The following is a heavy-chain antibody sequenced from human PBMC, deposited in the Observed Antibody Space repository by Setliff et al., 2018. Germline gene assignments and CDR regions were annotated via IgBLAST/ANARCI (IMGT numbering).Heavy chain of an antibody. Sequence: SETLSLTCTVSGGPISSSNYYWGWIRQPPGKGLEWIGEIHHSGSTNYNPSLKSRVTISVDTSKNQFSLKLSSVTAADTAVYYCVRVEAGYCSSTSCYVVGAFDIWGQGTMVTVS. V-gene: IGHV4-39*07. CDR2: IHHSGST. D-gene: IGHD2-2*03. CDR3: VRVEAGYCSSTSCYVVGAFDI. CDR1: GGPISSSNYY. J-gene: IGHJ3*02.